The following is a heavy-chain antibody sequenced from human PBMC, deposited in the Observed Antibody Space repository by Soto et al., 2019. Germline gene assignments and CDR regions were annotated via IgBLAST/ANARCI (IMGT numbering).Heavy chain of an antibody. Sequence: QVQLVQSGAEGKKPGASVKVSCTASGYTFTNYDIYWVRQATGQGLECVGWMNPNSGNTDYPQKFQGRVTMTRNTSISTAYMELTSLRSEDTAVYYCARVGPGYYFGMDVWGQGTTVTVSS. V-gene: IGHV1-8*01. CDR3: ARVGPGYYFGMDV. CDR1: GYTFTNYD. J-gene: IGHJ6*02. CDR2: MNPNSGNT.